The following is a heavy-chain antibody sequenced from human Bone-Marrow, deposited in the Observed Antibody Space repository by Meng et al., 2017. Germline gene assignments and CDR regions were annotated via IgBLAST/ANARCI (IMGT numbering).Heavy chain of an antibody. CDR3: ATKSI. Sequence: GESLKISCAGSGFTFSTFWMSWVRQAPGKGLEWVANIKEDGSEKYYVDSVKGRFTISRDNAENSVYLQMNSLRAEDTAVYYCATKSIRGQGTLVTVSS. CDR2: IKEDGSEK. V-gene: IGHV3-7*01. CDR1: GFTFSTFW. J-gene: IGHJ4*02.